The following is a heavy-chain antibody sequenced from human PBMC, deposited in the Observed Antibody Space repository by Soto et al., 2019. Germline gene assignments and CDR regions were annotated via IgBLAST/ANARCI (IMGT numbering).Heavy chain of an antibody. V-gene: IGHV4-39*01. Sequence: QLQLQESGPGLVKPSETLSLTCPVSGGSISTSYYYWGWIRQSPGKGLEWIGAIYYTGTTYYNPPLHSRAPRSVDTSKHQFSLKMRSVTAADTAVYFCARQAGAFVYYMDVWGKGPTVTVSS. D-gene: IGHD3-10*01. J-gene: IGHJ6*03. CDR3: ARQAGAFVYYMDV. CDR2: IYYTGTT. CDR1: GGSISTSYYY.